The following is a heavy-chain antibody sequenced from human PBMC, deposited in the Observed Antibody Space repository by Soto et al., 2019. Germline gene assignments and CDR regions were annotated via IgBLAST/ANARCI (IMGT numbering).Heavy chain of an antibody. D-gene: IGHD3-22*01. CDR3: ARDLSGYHLDY. J-gene: IGHJ4*02. Sequence: EVQLVESGGGLVQPGGSLRLSCAASGFTFSSYEMNWVRQAPGKGLEWVSYISSSGSTIYYADSVKGRFTISRDNAKNSLYLQMNCLRAEDTAVYYCARDLSGYHLDYWGQGTLVTVSS. CDR1: GFTFSSYE. CDR2: ISSSGSTI. V-gene: IGHV3-48*03.